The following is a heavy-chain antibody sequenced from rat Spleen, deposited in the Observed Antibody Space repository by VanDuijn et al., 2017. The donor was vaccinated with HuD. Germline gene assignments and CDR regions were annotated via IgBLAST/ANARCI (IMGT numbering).Heavy chain of an antibody. Sequence: EVQLVESGGGLVQPGRSLKLSCVASGFTFNKYWMNWIRQAPGKGLEWVGSISPSGGSTYYRDSVKGRFTVSRDNAKSTLYLQMDSLRSEDTATYYCARRASFMDAWGQGASVTVSS. CDR3: ARRASFMDA. V-gene: IGHV5-31*01. J-gene: IGHJ4*01. CDR1: GFTFNKYW. D-gene: IGHD3-1*01. CDR2: ISPSGGST.